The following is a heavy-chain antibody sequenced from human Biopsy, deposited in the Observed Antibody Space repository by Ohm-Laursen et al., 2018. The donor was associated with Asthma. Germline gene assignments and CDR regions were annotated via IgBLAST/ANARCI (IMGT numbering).Heavy chain of an antibody. V-gene: IGHV3-30*04. CDR3: ARGGLHYYEYYGMDV. Sequence: SLRLSCAASGFTFDNYTMHWVRQAPGKGLEWVTFISYDGRNTYYADSVEGRFTISRDNSKNTLFLQMSSLRPEDTAVYYCARGGLHYYEYYGMDVWGQGTTVTVSS. CDR2: ISYDGRNT. CDR1: GFTFDNYT. J-gene: IGHJ6*02. D-gene: IGHD2-21*02.